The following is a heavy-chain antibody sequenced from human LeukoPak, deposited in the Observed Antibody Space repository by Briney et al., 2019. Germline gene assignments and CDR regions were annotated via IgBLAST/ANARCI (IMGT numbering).Heavy chain of an antibody. V-gene: IGHV3-15*01. CDR3: TTDLPSRSESILRFLEWLSTLGY. D-gene: IGHD3-3*01. CDR1: GFTFSSYW. CDR2: IKSKTDGGTT. Sequence: GGSLRLSCAASGFTFSSYWMSWVRQAPGKGLEWVGRIKSKTDGGTTDYAAPVKGRFTISRDDSKNTLYLQMNSLKTEDTAVYYCTTDLPSRSESILRFLEWLSTLGYWGQGTLVTVSS. J-gene: IGHJ4*02.